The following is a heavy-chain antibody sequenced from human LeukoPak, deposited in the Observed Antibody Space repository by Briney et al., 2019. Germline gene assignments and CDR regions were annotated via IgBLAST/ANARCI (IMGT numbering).Heavy chain of an antibody. D-gene: IGHD3-22*01. V-gene: IGHV3-53*01. CDR3: ARESYDTPFPYFDY. Sequence: GGSLRLSCAASGFTVSSNYMSWVRQAPGKGLEWVSVIYSGGSTYYADSVKGRFTISRDNSKNTLYLQMNSLRAEDTAVYYCARESYDTPFPYFDYWGQGTLVTVSS. CDR2: IYSGGST. J-gene: IGHJ4*02. CDR1: GFTVSSNY.